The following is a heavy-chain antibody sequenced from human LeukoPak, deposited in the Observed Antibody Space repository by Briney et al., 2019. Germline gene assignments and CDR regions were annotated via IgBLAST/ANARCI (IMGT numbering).Heavy chain of an antibody. CDR1: GFTVSSNY. D-gene: IGHD1-7*01. V-gene: IGHV3-53*05. CDR2: IYSSGST. CDR3: ASDITGTLEPRSNYYYYGMDV. Sequence: PGGSLRLSCAASGFTVSSNYMNWFRQAPGKGLGGVSIIYSSGSTYYADSVKGRFTVSRDNSKNTLYLQMNSLRSEDTAVYYCASDITGTLEPRSNYYYYGMDVWGQGTTVTVSS. J-gene: IGHJ6*02.